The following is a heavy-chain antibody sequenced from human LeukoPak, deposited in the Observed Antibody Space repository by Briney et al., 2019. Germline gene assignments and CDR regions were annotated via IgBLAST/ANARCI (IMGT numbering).Heavy chain of an antibody. CDR2: INPSGGST. V-gene: IGHV1-46*01. CDR3: ARVGSRYDSSGYYDY. CDR1: GYTFTSYY. J-gene: IGHJ4*02. Sequence: GASVKVSCKASGYTFTSYYMHWVRQAPGQGLEWMGIINPSGGSTSYAQKFQGRVTMTRDTSTSTVYMELSSLRSEDTAVYYCARVGSRYDSSGYYDYWGQGTLVTVSS. D-gene: IGHD3-22*01.